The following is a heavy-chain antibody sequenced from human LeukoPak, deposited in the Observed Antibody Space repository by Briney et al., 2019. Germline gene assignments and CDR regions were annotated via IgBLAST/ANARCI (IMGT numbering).Heavy chain of an antibody. V-gene: IGHV5-51*01. CDR2: ILPGDSDI. CDR3: ARQSSGWYWFDP. CDR1: GYNFNTYW. Sequence: GESLQISCKGSGYNFNTYWIGWVRQLPGKGLEWMGIILPGDSDIRYYASFEGRVTISVDKSTNAAYLQWDSLETSDSGMYYCARQSSGWYWFDPWGQGTLVTVSS. J-gene: IGHJ5*02. D-gene: IGHD6-19*01.